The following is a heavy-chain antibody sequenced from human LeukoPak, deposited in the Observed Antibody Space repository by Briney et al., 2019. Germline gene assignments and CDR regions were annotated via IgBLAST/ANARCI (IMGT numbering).Heavy chain of an antibody. Sequence: GGSLRLSCGASGFTFSSYGMHWVRQAPGKGLEWVAVIWYDGSNKYYADSVKGRFTISRDNSKNTLYLQMNSLRAEDTAVYYCARVDQYYYDSSGYDIWGQGTLVTVSS. CDR2: IWYDGSNK. CDR3: ARVDQYYYDSSGYDI. J-gene: IGHJ4*02. CDR1: GFTFSSYG. V-gene: IGHV3-33*08. D-gene: IGHD3-22*01.